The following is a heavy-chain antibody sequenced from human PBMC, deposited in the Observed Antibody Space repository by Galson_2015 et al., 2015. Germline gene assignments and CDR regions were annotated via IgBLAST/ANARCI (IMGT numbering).Heavy chain of an antibody. CDR2: ISSSSSTI. J-gene: IGHJ4*02. D-gene: IGHD6-6*01. Sequence: SLRLSCAASGFTFSSYSMNWVRQAPGKGLEWVSYISSSSSTIYYADSVKGRFTISRDNAKNSLYLQMNSLRDEDTAVYYCARESLWGSSSSQGFDYWGQGTLVTVSS. CDR3: ARESLWGSSSSQGFDY. CDR1: GFTFSSYS. V-gene: IGHV3-48*02.